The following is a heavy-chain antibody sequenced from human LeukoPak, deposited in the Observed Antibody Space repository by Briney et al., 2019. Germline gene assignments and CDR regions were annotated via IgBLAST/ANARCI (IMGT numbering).Heavy chain of an antibody. CDR2: ISSGSSYI. V-gene: IGHV3-21*01. Sequence: GGSLRLSCAASGFTFSSYSINWVRQAPGKGLEWVSSISSGSSYIYYADSVKGRFTISRDNAKNSLYLQMNSLRAEDTAVYYCARDVSRISDYWGQGTLVTVSS. CDR3: ARDVSRISDY. J-gene: IGHJ4*02. D-gene: IGHD2-15*01. CDR1: GFTFSSYS.